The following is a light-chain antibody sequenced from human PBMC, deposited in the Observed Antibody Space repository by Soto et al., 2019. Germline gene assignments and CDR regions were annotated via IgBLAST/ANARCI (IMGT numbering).Light chain of an antibody. CDR1: QSVSRY. Sequence: IVLTPSPATLSLSQGARAALSCRASQSVSRYLAWYQQKPGQAPRLLIYDASNRATGIPARFSGSGSGTDFTLTISSLEPEDFADYYCQQRSNWPSFGGGTKVDIK. CDR2: DAS. CDR3: QQRSNWPS. V-gene: IGKV3-11*01. J-gene: IGKJ4*01.